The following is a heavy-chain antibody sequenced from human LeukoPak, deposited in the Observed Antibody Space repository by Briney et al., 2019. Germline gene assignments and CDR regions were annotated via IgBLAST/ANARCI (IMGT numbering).Heavy chain of an antibody. J-gene: IGHJ4*02. D-gene: IGHD3-3*01. CDR2: IKQDGSEK. CDR1: GFTLSSYW. V-gene: IGHV3-7*01. CDR3: ARDINDFWSGYYYYFDY. Sequence: PGGSLRLSCAASGFTLSSYWMSWVRQAPGKGLEGVANIKQDGSEKYYVDSVKGRFTLSSDNAKNSLYLQMNSLRAEDTAVYYCARDINDFWSGYYYYFDYWGQGTLVTVSS.